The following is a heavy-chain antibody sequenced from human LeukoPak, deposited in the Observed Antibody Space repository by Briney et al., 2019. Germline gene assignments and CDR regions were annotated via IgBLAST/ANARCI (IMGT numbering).Heavy chain of an antibody. J-gene: IGHJ4*02. CDR1: GFTFSSYW. Sequence: RPGGSLRLSCAASGFTFSSYWMHWVRQAPGKGLVWVSRINSDGSSRDYADSVRGRFTISRDNSKNTLYLQMNSLRAEDTAVYYCARGPPHIRDYFDYWGQGTLVTVSS. V-gene: IGHV3-74*01. D-gene: IGHD1-14*01. CDR3: ARGPPHIRDYFDY. CDR2: INSDGSSR.